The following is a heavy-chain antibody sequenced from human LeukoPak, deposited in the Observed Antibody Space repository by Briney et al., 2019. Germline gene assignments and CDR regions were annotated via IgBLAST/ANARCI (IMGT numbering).Heavy chain of an antibody. J-gene: IGHJ6*02. CDR2: ISWNSGSI. D-gene: IGHD1-26*01. Sequence: GGSLRLSCAASGFTVSSNYMSWVRQAPGKGLEWVSGISWNSGSIGYADSVKGRFTISRDNAKNSLYLQMNSLRAEDTALYYCAKDSDSGSYNYYYGMDVWGQGTTVTVSS. CDR3: AKDSDSGSYNYYYGMDV. CDR1: GFTVSSNY. V-gene: IGHV3-9*01.